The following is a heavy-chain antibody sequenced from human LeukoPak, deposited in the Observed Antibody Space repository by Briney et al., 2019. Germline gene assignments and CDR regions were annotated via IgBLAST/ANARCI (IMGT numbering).Heavy chain of an antibody. CDR1: GYTFTSYG. CDR3: ASQIYNCSSTSCYDYYYGMDV. V-gene: IGHV1-18*01. CDR2: ISAYNGNT. D-gene: IGHD2-2*01. J-gene: IGHJ6*02. Sequence: ASVKVSCKASGYTFTSYGISWVRQAPGQGLEWMGWISAYNGNTNYAQKLQGRVTVTTDTSTSTAYMELRSLRSDDTAVYYCASQIYNCSSTSCYDYYYGMDVWGQGTTVTVSS.